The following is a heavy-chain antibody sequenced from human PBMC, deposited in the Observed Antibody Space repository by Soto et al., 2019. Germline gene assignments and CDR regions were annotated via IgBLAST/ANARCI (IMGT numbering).Heavy chain of an antibody. D-gene: IGHD5-18*01. J-gene: IGHJ6*02. CDR3: NTGVDTARTGGMDV. Sequence: EVQLVESGGGLVKPGGSLRLSCAASGFTFSNAWMNWVRQAPGKGLEWVGRIKRKTDGGTTDYAAPVKGRFTISRDDSKNTLYLQMDSLKTDDTGVYYCNTGVDTARTGGMDVWGQGTTVTVSS. CDR1: GFTFSNAW. CDR2: IKRKTDGGTT. V-gene: IGHV3-15*07.